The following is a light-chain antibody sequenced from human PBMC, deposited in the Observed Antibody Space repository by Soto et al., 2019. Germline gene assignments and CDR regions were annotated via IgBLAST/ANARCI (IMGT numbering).Light chain of an antibody. Sequence: EIGLTQSPATLSLSPGDRATLSCRASQSVSNYLAWYQQKPGQAPRLVMYDATNRAAGIPDRFSGSGSATDFTLTISSLEPEDFAIYYCQQRRNWPLTFGQGTRMEIK. CDR2: DAT. CDR3: QQRRNWPLT. CDR1: QSVSNY. V-gene: IGKV3-11*01. J-gene: IGKJ5*01.